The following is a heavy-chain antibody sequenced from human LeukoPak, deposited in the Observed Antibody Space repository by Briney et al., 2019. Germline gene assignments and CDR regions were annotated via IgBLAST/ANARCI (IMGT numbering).Heavy chain of an antibody. J-gene: IGHJ4*02. CDR1: GFNLRTFW. V-gene: IGHV3-74*01. CDR3: VSDSGLRSGGDS. Sequence: GGSLRLSCAASGFNLRTFWIHWIRQDAGGRLVWVSPISPDGSVTTYTASLKGRFAISRDNAKNTLSLEMSSLRADDAAIYYCVSDSGLRSGGDSWGQGTPVTVSS. D-gene: IGHD1-26*01. CDR2: ISPDGSVT.